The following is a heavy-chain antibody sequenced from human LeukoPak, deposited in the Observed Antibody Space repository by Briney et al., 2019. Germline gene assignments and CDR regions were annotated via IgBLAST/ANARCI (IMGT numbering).Heavy chain of an antibody. D-gene: IGHD6-19*01. V-gene: IGHV1-18*01. CDR2: ISVYNGNT. CDR1: GYTFTNYG. J-gene: IGHJ6*03. CDR3: ARDLGIAVAGGWNYMDV. Sequence: ASVKVSCKASGYTFTNYGISWVRQAPGQGLEWMGWISVYNGNTNYAQKFQGRVTITADESTSTAYMELSSLRSEDTAVYYCARDLGIAVAGGWNYMDVWGKGTTVTISS.